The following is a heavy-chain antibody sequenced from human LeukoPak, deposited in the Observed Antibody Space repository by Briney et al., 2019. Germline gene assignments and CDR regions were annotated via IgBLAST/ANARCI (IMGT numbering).Heavy chain of an antibody. CDR2: IRQNGNEE. J-gene: IGHJ5*02. CDR3: ARLLGDSTIYDL. V-gene: IGHV3-7*01. D-gene: IGHD5/OR15-5a*01. CDR1: GGTFNGHW. Sequence: QSGGSLRLSCVASGGTFNGHWMSWVRQAPRKGLEWVASIRQNGNEEYYVDSVKGRFIISRNNAENSLSLQMNSLRDEDTAIYYCARLLGDSTIYDLWGQGTLVTVSS.